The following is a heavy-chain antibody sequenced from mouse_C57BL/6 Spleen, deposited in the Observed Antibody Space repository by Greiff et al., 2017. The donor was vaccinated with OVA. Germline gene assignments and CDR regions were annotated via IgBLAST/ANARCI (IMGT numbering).Heavy chain of an antibody. CDR1: GYTFTDYY. Sequence: VKLMESGAGLVKPGASVKISCTASGYTFTDYYINWVKQRPGQGLEWIGKIGPGSGSTYYNENFKGQSTLTADKSSSTAYLQLSSLTSEEAAVYFSARSRVLEYGDWGQGPLVTVSA. V-gene: IGHV1-77*01. D-gene: IGHD2-10*02. J-gene: IGHJ3*01. CDR3: ARSRVLEYGD. CDR2: IGPGSGST.